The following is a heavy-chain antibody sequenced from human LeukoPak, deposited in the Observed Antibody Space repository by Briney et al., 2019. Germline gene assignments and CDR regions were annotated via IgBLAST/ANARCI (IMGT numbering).Heavy chain of an antibody. CDR3: ARVIPDYYDSSGYPLFFDY. CDR1: GYTFINYG. V-gene: IGHV1-18*01. Sequence: ASVKVSCKASGYTFINYGISWVRQAPGQGFEWLGWISAYNGNTHYAQKLQGRVTLTTDTSTSTAYMEVRSLRSDDTAVYFCARVIPDYYDSSGYPLFFDYWGQGTLVTVSS. CDR2: ISAYNGNT. D-gene: IGHD3-22*01. J-gene: IGHJ4*02.